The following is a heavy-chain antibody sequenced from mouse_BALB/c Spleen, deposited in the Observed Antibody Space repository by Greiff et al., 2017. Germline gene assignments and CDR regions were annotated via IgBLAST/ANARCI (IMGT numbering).Heavy chain of an antibody. D-gene: IGHD3-1*01. Sequence: DLVKPGASVKLSCKASGYTFTSYWINWIKQRPGQGLEWIGRIAPGSGSTYYNEMFKGKATLTVDTSSSTAYIQLSSLSSEDSAVYFCARSGGFAYWGQGTLVTVSA. CDR1: GYTFTSYW. CDR3: ARSGGFAY. CDR2: IAPGSGST. J-gene: IGHJ3*01. V-gene: IGHV1S41*01.